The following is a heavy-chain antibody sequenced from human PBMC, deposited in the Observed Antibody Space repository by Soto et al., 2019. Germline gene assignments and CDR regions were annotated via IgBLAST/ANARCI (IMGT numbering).Heavy chain of an antibody. CDR3: ASGNGDPDLVQH. Sequence: GGSLRLSCAASGFTFSSYSMNWVRQAPGKGLEWVSSITSSSSYIYYADSVKGRFTISRDNAKNSLYLQMNSLRAEDTAVYYCASGNGDPDLVQHWGQGTLVTVSS. CDR1: GFTFSSYS. J-gene: IGHJ1*01. D-gene: IGHD4-17*01. CDR2: ITSSSSYI. V-gene: IGHV3-21*01.